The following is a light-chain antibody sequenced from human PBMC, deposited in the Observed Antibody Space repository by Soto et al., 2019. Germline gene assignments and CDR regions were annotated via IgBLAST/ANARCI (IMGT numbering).Light chain of an antibody. CDR3: QQYGSSPGT. CDR2: GAS. Sequence: IVLTQSAGTLSLSPGERATLYCRASQSVSSSYLAWYQQKPGQAPRLLIYGASSRATGIPDRFSGSGSGTDFTLTISRLEPEDFAVYYCQQYGSSPGTFGQGTKVDIK. CDR1: QSVSSSY. J-gene: IGKJ1*01. V-gene: IGKV3-20*01.